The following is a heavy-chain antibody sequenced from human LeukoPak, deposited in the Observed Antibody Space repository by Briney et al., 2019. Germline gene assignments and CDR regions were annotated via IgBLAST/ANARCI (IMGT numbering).Heavy chain of an antibody. CDR1: GGSISSCAYY. V-gene: IGHV4-31*03. Sequence: SETLSLTCTVSGGSISSCAYYWSWIRQHPGKGLEWIGYIYYSGSTYYNPSLKSRVTMSVDTSKNQFSLNLSSVTAADTAVYYCARSGYKYGDAFEIWGQGTMVTVSS. J-gene: IGHJ3*02. CDR2: IYYSGST. D-gene: IGHD3-22*01. CDR3: ARSGYKYGDAFEI.